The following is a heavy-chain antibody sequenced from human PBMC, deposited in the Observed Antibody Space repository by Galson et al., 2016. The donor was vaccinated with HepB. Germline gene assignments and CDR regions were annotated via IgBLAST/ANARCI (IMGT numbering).Heavy chain of an antibody. Sequence: SLRLSCAASGFSFHRFGMHWVRQAPGKRLEWVAVIWYDGSNKYYADSVKGRFTISRDNSKNTLYLQMNSLRAEDTAVYYCAKRHEYCPPVGCSVDYWGQGTLVSVSS. V-gene: IGHV3-33*06. D-gene: IGHD2/OR15-2a*01. CDR3: AKRHEYCPPVGCSVDY. CDR2: IWYDGSNK. J-gene: IGHJ4*02. CDR1: GFSFHRFG.